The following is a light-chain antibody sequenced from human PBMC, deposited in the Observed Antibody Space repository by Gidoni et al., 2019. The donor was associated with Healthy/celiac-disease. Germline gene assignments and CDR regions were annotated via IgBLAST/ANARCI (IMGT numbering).Light chain of an antibody. CDR1: QSISSY. CDR2: AAS. Sequence: IQVTQSPSSLPASVGDRVTITCRASQSISSYLNWYQQKPGKAPKLLIYAASSLQSGVPSRFSGSGSGTDFTLTISSLQPEDFATYYCQQSYSTPQTFGQGTKVEIK. V-gene: IGKV1-39*01. J-gene: IGKJ1*01. CDR3: QQSYSTPQT.